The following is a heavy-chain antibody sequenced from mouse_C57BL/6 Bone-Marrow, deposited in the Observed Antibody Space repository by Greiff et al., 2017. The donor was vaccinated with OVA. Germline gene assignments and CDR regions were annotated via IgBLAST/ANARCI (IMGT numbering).Heavy chain of an antibody. J-gene: IGHJ1*03. Sequence: VQLQQSGAELAKPGASVKLSCKASGYTFTSYWMHWVKQRPGPGLEWIGYINPSSGYTKYNHKFKDKANLTADKTSSTAYIQLSSLTYEDSAVYYCSITTVARYCDVWGTGTTGTVSS. CDR2: INPSSGYT. CDR3: SITTVARYCDV. V-gene: IGHV1-7*01. D-gene: IGHD1-1*01. CDR1: GYTFTSYW.